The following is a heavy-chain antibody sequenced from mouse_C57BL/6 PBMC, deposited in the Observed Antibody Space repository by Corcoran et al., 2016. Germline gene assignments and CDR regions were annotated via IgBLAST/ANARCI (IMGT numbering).Heavy chain of an antibody. CDR1: GYTFTTYG. CDR3: ARWVTVHWYFDV. V-gene: IGHV9-3*01. CDR2: INTYSGVP. Sequence: QIQLVQSGPELKKPGETVKISCKASGYTFTTYGMSWVKQAPGKGLKWMGWINTYSGVPTYADDFKGRFAFSLETSASTAYLQINNLKNEDTATDFGARWVTVHWYFDVWGTGTTVTVSS. J-gene: IGHJ1*03. D-gene: IGHD2-1*01.